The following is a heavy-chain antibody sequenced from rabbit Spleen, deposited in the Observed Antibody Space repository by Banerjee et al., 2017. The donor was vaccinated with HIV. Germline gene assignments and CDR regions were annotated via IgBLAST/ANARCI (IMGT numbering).Heavy chain of an antibody. J-gene: IGHJ6*01. CDR2: IYAGSSGST. Sequence: QEQLVESGGGLVKPEGSLKLSCTASGFSFSNKAVMCWVRQAPGKGLEWIACIYAGSSGSTAYASWAKGRFTVSKTSSTTVTLQLNSLTAADTATYFCARDTSSSFSSYGMDLWGPGTLVTVS. V-gene: IGHV1S45*01. CDR3: ARDTSSSFSSYGMDL. D-gene: IGHD1-1*01. CDR1: GFSFSNKAV.